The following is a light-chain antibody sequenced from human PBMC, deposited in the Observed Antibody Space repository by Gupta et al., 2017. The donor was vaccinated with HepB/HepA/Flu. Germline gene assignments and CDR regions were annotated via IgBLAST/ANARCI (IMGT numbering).Light chain of an antibody. J-gene: IGKJ2*01. CDR3: QQYNNWPPDT. CDR2: GIS. V-gene: IGKV3-15*01. Sequence: EIVMIQSPLTPSVSPGETATLSCRASQSVSNNLAWYQKKPGQAPRLLIYGISTRATGIPARFSGSGSGTDFSLTISSLQPEDSALYYCQQYNNWPPDTFGQGTKVEIK. CDR1: QSVSNN.